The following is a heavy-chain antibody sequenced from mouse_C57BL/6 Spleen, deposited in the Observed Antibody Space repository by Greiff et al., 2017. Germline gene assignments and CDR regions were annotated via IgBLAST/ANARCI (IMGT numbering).Heavy chain of an antibody. J-gene: IGHJ3*01. CDR2: IYPGDGAT. CDR3: AINYAY. CDR1: GYAFSSSW. V-gene: IGHV1-82*01. D-gene: IGHD2-1*01. Sequence: QVQLQQSGPELVKPGASVKISCKASGYAFSSSWMNWVKQRPGKGLEWIGRIYPGDGATNYNGKFKGKATLTADKSSSTAYMQLSSLATEDSAVYFCAINYAYWGKGTLVTVSA.